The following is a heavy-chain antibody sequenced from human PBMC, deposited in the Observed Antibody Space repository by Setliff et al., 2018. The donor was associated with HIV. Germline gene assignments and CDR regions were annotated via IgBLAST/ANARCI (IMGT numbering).Heavy chain of an antibody. CDR2: IWYDGTNK. CDR1: GFTFSSYG. Sequence: PWGALRLSCAASGFTFSSYGMHWVRQAPGKGLEWVAVIWYDGTNKYYADSVKGRFTISRDNFKNTLFLQMNSLRAEDTAVYYCARDQEWLVEVEGDALHIWGQGTMVTVSS. D-gene: IGHD6-19*01. V-gene: IGHV3-33*01. J-gene: IGHJ3*02. CDR3: ARDQEWLVEVEGDALHI.